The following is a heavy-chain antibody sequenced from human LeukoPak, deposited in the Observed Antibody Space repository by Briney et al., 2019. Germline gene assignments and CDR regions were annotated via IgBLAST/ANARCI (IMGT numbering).Heavy chain of an antibody. V-gene: IGHV3-23*01. CDR2: IGGSGAST. D-gene: IGHD3-3*01. J-gene: IGHJ4*02. Sequence: GGSLRLSCAASGFTFNNYAMTWVRQAPGKGLEWVSGIGGSGASTYYADSVKGRFTISRDNSKNTLYLQMNSLRAEDTAVYYCAKDRLESWSGFYFGLFDYWGQGALVTVAS. CDR3: AKDRLESWSGFYFGLFDY. CDR1: GFTFNNYA.